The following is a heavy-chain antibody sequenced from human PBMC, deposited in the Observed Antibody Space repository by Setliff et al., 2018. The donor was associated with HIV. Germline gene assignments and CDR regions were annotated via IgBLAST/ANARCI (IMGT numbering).Heavy chain of an antibody. D-gene: IGHD2-21*02. CDR2: VYSTGNT. CDR3: ARGGRKDLTDN. V-gene: IGHV4-31*03. CDR1: GGSISSGRYF. J-gene: IGHJ4*02. Sequence: LSLTCNVSGGSISSGRYFWSWIRQPPGGGLEWIGYVYSTGNTYYNPSLKSRVSISLDTSENQFSLNLTSVTVADTAVYYCARGGRKDLTDNWGQGSLVTVSS.